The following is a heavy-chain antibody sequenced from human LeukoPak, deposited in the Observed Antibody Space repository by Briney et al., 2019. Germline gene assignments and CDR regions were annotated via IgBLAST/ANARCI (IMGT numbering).Heavy chain of an antibody. D-gene: IGHD2-21*02. V-gene: IGHV3-11*01. CDR1: GFTFSDYY. CDR2: ISSSGSTI. CDR3: ARLAYCGGDCSTLGYYYYYMDV. J-gene: IGHJ6*03. Sequence: GGSLRLSCAASGFTFSDYYMSWIRQAPGKGLAWVSYISSSGSTIYYADSVKGRFTISRDNAKNSLYLQMNSLRAEDTAVYYCARLAYCGGDCSTLGYYYYYMDVWGKGTTVTISS.